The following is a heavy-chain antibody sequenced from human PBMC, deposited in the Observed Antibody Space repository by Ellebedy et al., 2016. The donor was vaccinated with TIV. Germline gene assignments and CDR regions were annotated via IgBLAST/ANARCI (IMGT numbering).Heavy chain of an antibody. J-gene: IGHJ6*02. CDR1: GASINLNH. D-gene: IGHD3-22*01. Sequence: GSLRLSXNVSGASINLNHWSWIRQPPGKGLEWIGDIYYNGRTNYNPSLKSRVTISLLTSKNQFSLKLTSVTAADTAVYYCARDRMYYYDSSGSYSYYGMDVWGQGTAVTVSS. CDR2: IYYNGRT. V-gene: IGHV4-59*01. CDR3: ARDRMYYYDSSGSYSYYGMDV.